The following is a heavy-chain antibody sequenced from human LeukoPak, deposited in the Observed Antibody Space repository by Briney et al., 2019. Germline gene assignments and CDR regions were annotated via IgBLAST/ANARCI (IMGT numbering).Heavy chain of an antibody. V-gene: IGHV3-53*01. CDR2: IYSGGST. J-gene: IGHJ3*02. CDR3: ARGGSYLSAFDI. CDR1: GFTVSSNY. D-gene: IGHD1-26*01. Sequence: GGSLRLSCAASGFTVSSNYMSWVRQAPGKGLEWVSIIYSGGSTFYADSVKGRFTISRDNSKNTLYPQMNSLRAEDTAVYYCARGGSYLSAFDIWGQGTMVTVSS.